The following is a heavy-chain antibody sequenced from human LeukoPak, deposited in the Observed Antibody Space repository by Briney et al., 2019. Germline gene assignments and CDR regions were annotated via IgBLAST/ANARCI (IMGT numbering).Heavy chain of an antibody. V-gene: IGHV4-34*01. CDR3: AHTNSWFRFFEH. J-gene: IGHJ4*02. CDR1: GGPFSNYY. CDR2: INHSGGT. D-gene: IGHD2-2*01. Sequence: KSSETLSLTCAVNGGPFSNYYWTWIRQPPGKGPEWIGEINHSGGTNYNPSLKSRVTISIATCKSQFSLHLSSVTAADTAVYYCAHTNSWFRFFEHWGQGTLVTVSS.